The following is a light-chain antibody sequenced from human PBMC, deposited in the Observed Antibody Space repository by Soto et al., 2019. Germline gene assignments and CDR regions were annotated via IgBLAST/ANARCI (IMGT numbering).Light chain of an antibody. J-gene: IGLJ2*01. Sequence: QSVLTQPPSASVTPGQRVTISCSGSSSNIGSKTVNWYQQLPGTAPKLLMYNNNQRPSGVPDRFSGSKSGTSASLAISGPQSEDGADYYCAAWDDSLNGVGFGGGTKVTVL. CDR2: NNN. CDR3: AAWDDSLNGVG. CDR1: SSNIGSKT. V-gene: IGLV1-44*01.